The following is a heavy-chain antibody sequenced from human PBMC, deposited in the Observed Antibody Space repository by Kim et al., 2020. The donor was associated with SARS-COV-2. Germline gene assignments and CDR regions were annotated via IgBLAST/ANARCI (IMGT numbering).Heavy chain of an antibody. J-gene: IGHJ4*02. D-gene: IGHD3-22*01. Sequence: AQNFQGRVTMTRDTSISTAYMELTRLTSDDTAVYYCARAQVPSNGYYPDYWGQGTLVTVSS. CDR3: ARAQVPSNGYYPDY. V-gene: IGHV1-2*02.